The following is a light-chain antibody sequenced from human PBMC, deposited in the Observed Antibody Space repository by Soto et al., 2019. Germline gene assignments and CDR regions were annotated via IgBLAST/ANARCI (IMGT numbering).Light chain of an antibody. V-gene: IGKV3-15*01. CDR1: QSLSSN. Sequence: EVLMTQSPATLSVSPGERATLSCRASQSLSSNLAWYQLKPGQAPRLLISGASTRATGIPARFSGSGSGTEFTLTISGLQSEDFAVYHCQQYNSWPPTFGHGTKVDIK. J-gene: IGKJ1*01. CDR3: QQYNSWPPT. CDR2: GAS.